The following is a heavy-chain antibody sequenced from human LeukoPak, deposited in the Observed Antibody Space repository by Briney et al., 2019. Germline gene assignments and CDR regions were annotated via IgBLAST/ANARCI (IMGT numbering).Heavy chain of an antibody. CDR3: APQQTYSPYNWFDP. D-gene: IGHD5-12*01. CDR1: GFSFSSYW. Sequence: GGSLRLSCAASGFSFSSYWMHWVRQVPGKGLVWVARINDDGSVTIYADSVKGRFTISRDNAKNTLYLQMNSLRAEDTAVYYCAPQQTYSPYNWFDPWGQGTLVTVSS. J-gene: IGHJ5*02. CDR2: INDDGSVT. V-gene: IGHV3-74*01.